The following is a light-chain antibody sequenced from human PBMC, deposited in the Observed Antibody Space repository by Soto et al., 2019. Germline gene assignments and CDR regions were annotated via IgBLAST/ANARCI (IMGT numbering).Light chain of an antibody. V-gene: IGLV4-69*01. Sequence: QPVLTQSPSASASLGASVKLTCTLSSGHSSYAIAWHQQQPEKGPRYLMKLNSDGSHSKGDGIPDRFSGSRSGAERYLTSSSLQSEDEADYYCQTWGTVVFGGGTKLTVL. CDR3: QTWGTVV. CDR1: SGHSSYA. CDR2: LNSDGSH. J-gene: IGLJ2*01.